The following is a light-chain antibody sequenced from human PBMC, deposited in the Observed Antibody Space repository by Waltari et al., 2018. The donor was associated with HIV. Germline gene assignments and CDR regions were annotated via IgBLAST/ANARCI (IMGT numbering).Light chain of an antibody. CDR2: RNN. CDR1: SSNIGSNY. Sequence: QSVLTQPPSASGTPGQRVTISCSGRSSNIGSNYVYWYQQLPGTAPKLLIYRNNQRPSGVPDRFSGSKSGTSASLAISGLRSEDEADYYCAAWDDSLSGRVFGG. J-gene: IGLJ3*02. V-gene: IGLV1-47*01. CDR3: AAWDDSLSGRV.